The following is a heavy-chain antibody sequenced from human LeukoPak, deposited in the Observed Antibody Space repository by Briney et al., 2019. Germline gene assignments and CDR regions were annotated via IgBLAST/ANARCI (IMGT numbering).Heavy chain of an antibody. CDR1: GYTFTGYY. Sequence: ASVKVSCKASGYTFTGYYMHRVRQAPGQGLEWMGWINPNSGGTNYVQKFQGRVTMTRDTSISTAYMELSRLRSDDTAVYYCARVGYRRAATDFDYWGQGTLVTVSS. J-gene: IGHJ4*02. V-gene: IGHV1-2*02. CDR3: ARVGYRRAATDFDY. CDR2: INPNSGGT. D-gene: IGHD6-13*01.